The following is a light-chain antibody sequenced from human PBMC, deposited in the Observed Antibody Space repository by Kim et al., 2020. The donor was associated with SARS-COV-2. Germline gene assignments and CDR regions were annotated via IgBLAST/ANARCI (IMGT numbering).Light chain of an antibody. V-gene: IGKV1-33*01. J-gene: IGKJ5*01. Sequence: ASVGDRVTITCQASQDIKKHLDWYQQKSGKAPKVLIHDASNLEAGVPSRFSGSGSGTDFTFTISTLQPEDIATYFCQQFNDHPITFGQGTRVEIK. CDR3: QQFNDHPIT. CDR1: QDIKKH. CDR2: DAS.